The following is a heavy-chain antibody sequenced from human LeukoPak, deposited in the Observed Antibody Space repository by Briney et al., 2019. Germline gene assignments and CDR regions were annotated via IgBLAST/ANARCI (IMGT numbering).Heavy chain of an antibody. D-gene: IGHD3-3*01. CDR3: ARGGGFYRPLDY. V-gene: IGHV4-4*02. J-gene: IGHJ4*02. Sequence: PSGTLSLTCAVSGGSVTSTNWWTWVRQPPGKGLEWIGEVHLDGRTNYNPSLTGRLTLSVDLYENHISLKLTSVTAADTAVYYCARGGGFYRPLDYLGQGTLVTVSS. CDR1: GGSVTSTNW. CDR2: VHLDGRT.